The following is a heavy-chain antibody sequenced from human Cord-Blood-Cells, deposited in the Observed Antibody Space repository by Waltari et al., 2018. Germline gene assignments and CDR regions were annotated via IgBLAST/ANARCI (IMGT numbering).Heavy chain of an antibody. CDR1: GVTFRSYA. V-gene: IGHV1-69*06. D-gene: IGHD5-12*01. Sequence: QVQLVQAGAEVKKPGSSVKVSCKASGVTFRSYAISWVRQAPGQGLGWMGEIIPIVGTANYAQKFQVRVTITADKSTSTAYMELSSLRSEDTAVYYCARAQPSGYDDYWGQGTLVTVSS. J-gene: IGHJ4*02. CDR3: ARAQPSGYDDY. CDR2: IIPIVGTA.